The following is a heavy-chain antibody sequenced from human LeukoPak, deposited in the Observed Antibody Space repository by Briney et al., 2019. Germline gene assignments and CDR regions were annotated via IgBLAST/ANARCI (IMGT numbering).Heavy chain of an antibody. CDR1: GFTFSSYA. CDR2: ISYDGSNK. D-gene: IGHD6-6*01. V-gene: IGHV3-30-3*01. J-gene: IGHJ4*02. Sequence: PGGSLRLPCAASGFTFSSYAMHGVRQAPGKGLEWVAVISYDGSNKYYADSVKGRFTISRDNSKNTLYLQMNSLRAEDTAVYYCARDLEGQLVLGLDYWGQGTLVTVSS. CDR3: ARDLEGQLVLGLDY.